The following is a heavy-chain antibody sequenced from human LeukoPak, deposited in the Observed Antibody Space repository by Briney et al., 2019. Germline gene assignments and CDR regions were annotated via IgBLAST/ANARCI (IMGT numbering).Heavy chain of an antibody. V-gene: IGHV3-30*03. J-gene: IGHJ4*02. D-gene: IGHD2/OR15-2a*01. CDR1: GFTCSSYG. Sequence: PGGSLRLSGAASGFTCSSYGMHWVRQAPGKGLEWVAVISYDESKKYYAGAMKGRFTISRDNSKNTLYLQMNSLRDEDTAVYYCVRDNPRCCGVIPSNIDDYWGQGTLVTVSS. CDR2: ISYDESKK. CDR3: VRDNPRCCGVIPSNIDDY.